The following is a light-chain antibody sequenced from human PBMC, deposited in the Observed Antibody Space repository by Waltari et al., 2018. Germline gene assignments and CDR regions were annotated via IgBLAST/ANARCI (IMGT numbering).Light chain of an antibody. CDR3: QQYGNPPRT. Sequence: VLTQSPGTLSSSPAEGATRSCRASQSINNDYLAWYQQKPGQAPRLVINGASRRATGIPERFSGSGSGADFTLTISRLEPEDFAVYYCQQYGNPPRTFGQGTKVEIK. J-gene: IGKJ1*01. V-gene: IGKV3-20*01. CDR2: GAS. CDR1: QSINNDY.